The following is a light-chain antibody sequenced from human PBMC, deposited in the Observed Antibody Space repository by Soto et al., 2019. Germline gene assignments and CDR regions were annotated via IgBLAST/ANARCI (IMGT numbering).Light chain of an antibody. Sequence: EIVLTQSPATLSLSPGARATLSCRASQSVSSYLAWYQQKPGQAPRLLIYDASNRATGIPARFSGSGSGTDFTLTISSLEPEDFAVYYWQQRSNWPGTFGQGTKVEIK. CDR2: DAS. J-gene: IGKJ1*01. CDR1: QSVSSY. V-gene: IGKV3-11*01. CDR3: QQRSNWPGT.